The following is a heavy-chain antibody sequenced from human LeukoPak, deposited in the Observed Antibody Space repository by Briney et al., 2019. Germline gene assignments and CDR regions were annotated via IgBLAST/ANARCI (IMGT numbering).Heavy chain of an antibody. J-gene: IGHJ4*02. CDR2: IKQDGSEK. V-gene: IGHV3-7*01. CDR3: ARCYDSSGYYYVPFDY. CDR1: GFTFSSYW. D-gene: IGHD3-22*01. Sequence: GGSLRLSCAASGFTFSSYWMSWVRQAPEKGLEWVANIKQDGSEKYYVDSVKGRFTISRDNAKNSLYLQMNSLRAEDTAVYYCARCYDSSGYYYVPFDYWGQGTLVTVSS.